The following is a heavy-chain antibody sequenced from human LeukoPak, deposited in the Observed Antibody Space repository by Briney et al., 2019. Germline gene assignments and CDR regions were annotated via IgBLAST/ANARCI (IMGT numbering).Heavy chain of an antibody. CDR1: GFTFSSYA. Sequence: GGSLRLSCAASGFTFSSYAMTWVRQAPGKGLEWVSAISGSGGSTYYADSVKGRFTISRDNSKNKLYLQMNSLRAEDTAVYYCAKPSWGSSGYFDYWGQGTLVTVSS. V-gene: IGHV3-23*01. J-gene: IGHJ4*02. D-gene: IGHD3-22*01. CDR3: AKPSWGSSGYFDY. CDR2: ISGSGGST.